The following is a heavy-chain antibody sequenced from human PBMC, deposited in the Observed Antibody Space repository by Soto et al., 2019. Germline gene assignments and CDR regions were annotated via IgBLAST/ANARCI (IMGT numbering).Heavy chain of an antibody. V-gene: IGHV3-23*01. CDR3: AKDWPGTSSVTSDY. D-gene: IGHD4-17*01. CDR2: ITYSGDTT. CDR1: GFDFSTYA. Sequence: EVDLLESGGTLIHPGGSLRLSCAASGFDFSTYAMTWVRQAPGKGLEWVSGITYSGDTTYYADSVKGRFTISRDNFKNTVYLQLNSLRPDDTAMYYCAKDWPGTSSVTSDYWGQGTLVTVSS. J-gene: IGHJ4*02.